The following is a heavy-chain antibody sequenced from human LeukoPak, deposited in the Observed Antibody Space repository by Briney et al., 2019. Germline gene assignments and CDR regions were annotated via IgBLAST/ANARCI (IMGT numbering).Heavy chain of an antibody. CDR3: ARVRAAAGSNYYYYMDV. V-gene: IGHV3-30*03. J-gene: IGHJ6*03. Sequence: PGGSLRLSCAASGFTFSSYGMHWVRQAPGKGLEWVAVISYDGSNKYYADSVKGRFTISRDNSKNTLYLQMNSLRAEDTAVYYCARVRAAAGSNYYYYMDVWSKGTTVTISS. CDR2: ISYDGSNK. D-gene: IGHD6-13*01. CDR1: GFTFSSYG.